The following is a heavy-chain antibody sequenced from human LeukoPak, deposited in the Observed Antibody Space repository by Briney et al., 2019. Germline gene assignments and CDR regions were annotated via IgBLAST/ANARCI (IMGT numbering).Heavy chain of an antibody. D-gene: IGHD3-10*01. CDR3: ARRNFYYYGSGTYPARFDY. J-gene: IGHJ4*02. V-gene: IGHV4-30-4*01. CDR2: IYLSGNT. Sequence: HPSETLSLTCTVSGGSIRTGDYYWSWIRQPPGKGPEWIGNIYLSGNTSYNPSLKSRLTISLDTSKNQFSLTLTSVTAADTAFYYCARRNFYYYGSGTYPARFDYWGQGILATVSS. CDR1: GGSIRTGDYY.